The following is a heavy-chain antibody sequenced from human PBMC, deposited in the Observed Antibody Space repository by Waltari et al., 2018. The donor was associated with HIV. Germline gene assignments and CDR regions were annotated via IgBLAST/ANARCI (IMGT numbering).Heavy chain of an antibody. D-gene: IGHD2-21*02. CDR3: ARRWSWALLVTNPHWFDP. Sequence: QVLLQQWGAGLLKPSESLSLTCAVYGGSFSGYYWSWIRQPPGKGLEWIGEINHSGSTNYNPSLKSRVTISVETSKKQFSLNLTSVTAADTAVYYCARRWSWALLVTNPHWFDPWGQGTLVTVSS. CDR2: INHSGST. CDR1: GGSFSGYY. J-gene: IGHJ5*02. V-gene: IGHV4-34*01.